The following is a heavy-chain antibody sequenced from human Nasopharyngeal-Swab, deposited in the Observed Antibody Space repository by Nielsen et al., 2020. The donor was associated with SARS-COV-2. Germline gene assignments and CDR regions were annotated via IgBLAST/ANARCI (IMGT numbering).Heavy chain of an antibody. V-gene: IGHV3-30-3*01. D-gene: IGHD1-26*01. Sequence: RQAPGKGLEWVAVISYDGSNKYYADSVKGRFTISRDNSKNTLYLQMNSLRAEDTAVYYCARPYSGSYFHGMDVWGQGTTVTVSS. CDR3: ARPYSGSYFHGMDV. J-gene: IGHJ6*02. CDR2: ISYDGSNK.